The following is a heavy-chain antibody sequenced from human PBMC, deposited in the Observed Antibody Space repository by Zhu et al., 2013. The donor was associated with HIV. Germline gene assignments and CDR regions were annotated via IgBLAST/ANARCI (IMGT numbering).Heavy chain of an antibody. D-gene: IGHD4-17*01. Sequence: QVQLVQSGAEVRKPGASVKVSCRASGYTFTSFGISWVRQVPGQGLEWMGWISADNENTNYAQKFQGRVSMTRDTSTSTAYIEVRSLRSDDTAVYFCARELGDYGDPQTASYGMDVWGQGTTVTVSS. CDR1: GYTFTSFG. V-gene: IGHV1-18*01. CDR2: ISADNENT. CDR3: ARELGDYGDPQTASYGMDV. J-gene: IGHJ6*02.